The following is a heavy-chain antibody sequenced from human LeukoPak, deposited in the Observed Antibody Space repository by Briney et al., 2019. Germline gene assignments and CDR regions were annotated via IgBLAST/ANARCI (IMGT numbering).Heavy chain of an antibody. D-gene: IGHD3-10*01. Sequence: SVKVSCKASGGTCSSYAISWVRQAPGQGLEWMGVIIPIFGTANYPQKFQGRVTINTDNSTSTAYMEMSSLRSEDTAEYYCARVVLLWFGESTYYYYDMDVWGKGTTVTVSS. CDR1: GGTCSSYA. CDR2: IIPIFGTA. V-gene: IGHV1-69*05. J-gene: IGHJ6*04. CDR3: ARVVLLWFGESTYYYYDMDV.